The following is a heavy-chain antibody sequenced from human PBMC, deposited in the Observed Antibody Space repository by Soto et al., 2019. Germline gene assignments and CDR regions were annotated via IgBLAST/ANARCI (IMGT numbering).Heavy chain of an antibody. Sequence: QVQLQESGPGLVKPSETLSLTCTVSGGSISSYYWSWIRQPPGKGLEWIGYIYYSGSTNYNPSLMSRVTIPVDTPKNQCSLKLSSVTAADTAVYYCARVWGYYFDYWGQGTLVTVSS. V-gene: IGHV4-59*01. J-gene: IGHJ4*02. D-gene: IGHD3-16*01. CDR2: IYYSGST. CDR1: GGSISSYY. CDR3: ARVWGYYFDY.